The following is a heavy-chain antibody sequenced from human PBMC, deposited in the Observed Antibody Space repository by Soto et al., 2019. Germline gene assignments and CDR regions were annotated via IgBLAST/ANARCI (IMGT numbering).Heavy chain of an antibody. Sequence: GGSLRLSCAASGFTLSTYTMNRVRQAPGKGLEWVSGIIQNGETYYTGSVKGRFTISRDNSKNMVYLQMDSLRADDTALYYCANYRQPDGIWTFYFWGQGTLVPVAS. CDR3: ANYRQPDGIWTFYF. CDR2: IIQNGET. CDR1: GFTLSTYT. J-gene: IGHJ4*02. D-gene: IGHD3-9*01. V-gene: IGHV3-23*01.